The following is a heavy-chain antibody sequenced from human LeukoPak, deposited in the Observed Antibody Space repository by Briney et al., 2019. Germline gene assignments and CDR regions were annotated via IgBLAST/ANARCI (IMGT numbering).Heavy chain of an antibody. J-gene: IGHJ3*02. CDR2: ISSSGSTI. V-gene: IGHV3-48*03. Sequence: PGGSLRLSCAASGFTFSSYEMNWVRQAPGKGLEWVSYISSSGSTIYYADSVKGRFTISRDNAKNSLYLQMNSLRAEDTAVYYCARVKEISVVAPDAFDIWGQGTMVTVSS. D-gene: IGHD2-15*01. CDR3: ARVKEISVVAPDAFDI. CDR1: GFTFSSYE.